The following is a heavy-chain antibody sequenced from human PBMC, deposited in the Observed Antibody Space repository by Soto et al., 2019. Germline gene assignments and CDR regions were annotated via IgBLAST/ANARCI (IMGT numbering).Heavy chain of an antibody. D-gene: IGHD1-26*01. CDR3: TTYPYGSSTD. CDR2: IKRKTDGGTT. Sequence: EVQLVESGGGLVKPGGSLRLSCAASGFSISNAWMTWVRQAPGKGLEWVGRIKRKTDGGTTEYAAPVKGRFTISRDDSKNTLYLQMNSLKTEDTAVYYCTTYPYGSSTDWGQGTLVTVSS. CDR1: GFSISNAW. J-gene: IGHJ4*02. V-gene: IGHV3-15*01.